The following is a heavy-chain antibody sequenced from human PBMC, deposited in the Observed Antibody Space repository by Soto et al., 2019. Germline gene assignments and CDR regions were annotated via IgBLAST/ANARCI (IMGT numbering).Heavy chain of an antibody. CDR2: ISSSSSYI. CDR3: ARAPRTGDNDY. V-gene: IGHV3-11*06. CDR1: GFTFSDYY. J-gene: IGHJ4*02. D-gene: IGHD7-27*01. Sequence: GGSLRLSCAASGFTFSDYYMSWIRQAPGKGLEWVSSISSSSSYIYYADSVKGRFTISRDNAKNSLYLQMNSLRAEDTAVYYCARAPRTGDNDYWGQGTLVTVSS.